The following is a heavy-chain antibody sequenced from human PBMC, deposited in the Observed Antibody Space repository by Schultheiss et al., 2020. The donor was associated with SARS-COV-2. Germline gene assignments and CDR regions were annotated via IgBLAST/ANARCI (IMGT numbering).Heavy chain of an antibody. Sequence: ASVKVSCKASGYTFTSYGISWVRQAPGQGLEWMGWISAYIGNTNYAHKLQGRVTMNTYTSTSTDYMELSSMRSDDTAVYYCARVPVGYCSSTSCFIDYYYGMDVWGQGTTVTVSS. CDR3: ARVPVGYCSSTSCFIDYYYGMDV. CDR1: GYTFTSYG. D-gene: IGHD2-2*01. V-gene: IGHV1-18*04. J-gene: IGHJ6*02. CDR2: ISAYIGNT.